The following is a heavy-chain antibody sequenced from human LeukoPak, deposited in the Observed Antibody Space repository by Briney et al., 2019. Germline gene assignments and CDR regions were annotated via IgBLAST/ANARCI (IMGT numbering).Heavy chain of an antibody. Sequence: GGSLRLSCAASGFTFSTYTMNWVRQAPGKGLEWVAFIRYDGSNKYYADSVKGRFTISRDNSKNTLYLKMNSLRAEDTAVYYCAKGGGWEVQYYYYYMDVWGKGTTVTISS. V-gene: IGHV3-30*02. D-gene: IGHD1-26*01. CDR3: AKGGGWEVQYYYYYMDV. J-gene: IGHJ6*03. CDR2: IRYDGSNK. CDR1: GFTFSTYT.